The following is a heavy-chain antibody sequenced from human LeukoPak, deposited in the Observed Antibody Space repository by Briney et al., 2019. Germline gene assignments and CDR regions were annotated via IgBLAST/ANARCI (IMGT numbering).Heavy chain of an antibody. CDR3: APDLRGSDWSRDD. D-gene: IGHD3-9*01. V-gene: IGHV3-53*01. CDR2: IYSGGGT. J-gene: IGHJ4*02. Sequence: GGSLRLSCAASGFSVSNNYMNWVRQAPGKGLEWVSVIYSGGGTYYADSVKGRFIISRDNSRDTLYLQMNSLRAEDTAVYYCAPDLRGSDWSRDDWGQGTLVTVSS. CDR1: GFSVSNNY.